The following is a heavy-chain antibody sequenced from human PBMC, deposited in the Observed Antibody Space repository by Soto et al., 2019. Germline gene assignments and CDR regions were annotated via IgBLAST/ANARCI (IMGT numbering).Heavy chain of an antibody. CDR3: ARLYGLDAFDI. D-gene: IGHD4-17*01. CDR1: GGSISSYY. J-gene: IGHJ3*02. CDR2: IFYSGST. V-gene: IGHV4-59*01. Sequence: PSETLSLTCTVSGGSISSYYWSWIRQPPGKGLVWIGYIFYSGSTNYNPSLKSRFTISLDTSKNLFSLKLSSLTVADTAVYYCARLYGLDAFDIWGQGTMVTVSS.